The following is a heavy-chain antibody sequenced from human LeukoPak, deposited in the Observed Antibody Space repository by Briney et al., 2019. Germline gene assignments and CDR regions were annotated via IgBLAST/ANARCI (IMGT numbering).Heavy chain of an antibody. J-gene: IGHJ5*02. Sequence: SETLSLTCTVSGGSIGSYYWSWIRQPPGKGLEWSGYIYYSGSTNYSPSLKSRVTISVDTSKNQFSLKLSSVTAADTAVYYCARGRYCSSTSCYEWWFDPWGQGTLVTVSS. CDR1: GGSIGSYY. D-gene: IGHD2-2*01. CDR3: ARGRYCSSTSCYEWWFDP. V-gene: IGHV4-59*01. CDR2: IYYSGST.